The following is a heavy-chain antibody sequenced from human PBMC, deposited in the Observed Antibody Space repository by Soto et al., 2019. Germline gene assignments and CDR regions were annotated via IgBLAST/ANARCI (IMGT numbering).Heavy chain of an antibody. CDR3: ATSRYCSGGSCLIDP. CDR2: ISGSGGST. D-gene: IGHD2-15*01. Sequence: EVQLLESGGGLVQPGGSLSLSCAASGFTFSSYAMSWVRQAPGKGLEWVSAISGSGGSTSYADSGKGRFTISRDNSKNTLYLQMNSLRAEDTAVYYCATSRYCSGGSCLIDPWGQGTLVTVSS. V-gene: IGHV3-23*01. CDR1: GFTFSSYA. J-gene: IGHJ5*02.